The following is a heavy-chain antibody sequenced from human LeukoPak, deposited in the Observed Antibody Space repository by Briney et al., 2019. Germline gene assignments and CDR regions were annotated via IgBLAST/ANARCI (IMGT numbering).Heavy chain of an antibody. Sequence: PSETLSLTCTVSGGSISSYYWSWIRQPPGKGLEWIGYIYYSGSTNYNPSLKSRVVISVDTSKNQFFLKLSPVTAADTALYYCARVGVDYSGNIIKYFYDYWGPGTLVTVPS. CDR2: IYYSGST. V-gene: IGHV4-59*01. CDR3: ARVGVDYSGNIIKYFYDY. D-gene: IGHD4-23*01. CDR1: GGSISSYY. J-gene: IGHJ4*02.